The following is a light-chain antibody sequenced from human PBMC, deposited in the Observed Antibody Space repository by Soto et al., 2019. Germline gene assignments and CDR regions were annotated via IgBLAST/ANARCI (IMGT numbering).Light chain of an antibody. V-gene: IGKV3-20*01. Sequence: EILMTPSPATLSMSPGEIATLSCRASQSVSSNLAWYQQKPGQAPRLLIYDASSRATGIPDRFSGSGSGTDFTLTISRLEPEDFAVYYCQQDGSSPLTFGGGTKVDIK. J-gene: IGKJ4*01. CDR3: QQDGSSPLT. CDR1: QSVSSN. CDR2: DAS.